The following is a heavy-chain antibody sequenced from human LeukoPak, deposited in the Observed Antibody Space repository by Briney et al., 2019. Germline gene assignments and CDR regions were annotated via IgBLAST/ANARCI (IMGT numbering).Heavy chain of an antibody. CDR3: ARGILVTVYAAFDY. V-gene: IGHV4-34*01. Sequence: SETLSLTCVVSGESFSGYLWSWIRQTPGKGLEWIGEINYLGSGNYNPSLTSRVSISLDTSKTQFSLKVTSVTAADTAVYYCARGILVTVYAAFDYWGQGTLVTVSS. CDR2: INYLGSG. D-gene: IGHD2/OR15-2a*01. J-gene: IGHJ4*02. CDR1: GESFSGYL.